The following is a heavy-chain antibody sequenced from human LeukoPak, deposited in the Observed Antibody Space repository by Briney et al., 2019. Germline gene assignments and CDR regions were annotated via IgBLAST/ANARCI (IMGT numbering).Heavy chain of an antibody. D-gene: IGHD3-9*01. J-gene: IGHJ3*02. Sequence: SVKVSCKASGGTFSSYAISWVRQAPGQGLEWMGRIIPILGIANYAQKFQGRVTITADKSTSTAYMELSSLRSEDTAVYYCAAEGDILTGSEATPAAFDIWGQGTMVTVSS. CDR3: AAEGDILTGSEATPAAFDI. CDR1: GGTFSSYA. CDR2: IIPILGIA. V-gene: IGHV1-69*04.